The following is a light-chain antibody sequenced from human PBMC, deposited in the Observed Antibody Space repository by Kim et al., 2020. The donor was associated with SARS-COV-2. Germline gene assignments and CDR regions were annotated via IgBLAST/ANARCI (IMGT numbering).Light chain of an antibody. V-gene: IGKV3-15*01. CDR3: QQYST. CDR2: GAS. Sequence: PATLSVSPGERATLSCRASQSVSSNLAWYQQKPGQAPRLLIYGASTRATGIPARFSGSGSGTEFTLTISSLQSEDFAVYYCQQYSTFGQGTKLEIK. J-gene: IGKJ2*01. CDR1: QSVSSN.